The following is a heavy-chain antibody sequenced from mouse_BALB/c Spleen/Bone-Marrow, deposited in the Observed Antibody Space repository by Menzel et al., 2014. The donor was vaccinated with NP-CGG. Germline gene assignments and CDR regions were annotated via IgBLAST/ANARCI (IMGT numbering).Heavy chain of an antibody. CDR1: GFTFNTYA. V-gene: IGHV10-3*03. CDR3: VREDYGRGFAY. Sequence: EVQVVESGGGLVQPKGSLKLSCAASGFTFNTYAMHWVCQAPGKGLEWVARIRSKSNNYATYYADSVKDRFTISRDDSQSMLYLQMNNLKTEDTAMYYRVREDYGRGFAYWGQGTLVTVSA. CDR2: IRSKSNNYAT. J-gene: IGHJ3*01. D-gene: IGHD1-1*01.